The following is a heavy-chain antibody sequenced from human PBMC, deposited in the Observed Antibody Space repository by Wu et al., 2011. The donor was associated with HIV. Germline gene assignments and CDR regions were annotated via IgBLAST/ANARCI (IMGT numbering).Heavy chain of an antibody. CDR1: EDTFNKYT. CDR3: ATDPTIVGEG. D-gene: IGHD2/OR15-2a*01. Sequence: QVQLVQSGAEVKKPGSSVNVSCKASEDTFNKYTLSWVRQAPGQGLEWLGGIIPILDSTNYAQNFQSRLTLTADKSTSTAYMELSSLRSEDTAVYYCATDPTIVGEGWGQGTRVTVSS. CDR2: IIPILDST. J-gene: IGHJ1*01. V-gene: IGHV1-69*08.